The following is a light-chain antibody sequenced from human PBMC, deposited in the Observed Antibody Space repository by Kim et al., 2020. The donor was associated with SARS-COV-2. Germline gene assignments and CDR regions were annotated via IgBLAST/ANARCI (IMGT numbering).Light chain of an antibody. Sequence: LGQTVRITCQGDSLRTYYTNWFQQKPGQAPVLVMYARKNRPSGIPDRFSGSSSGNTASLTITGAQAADEADYYCNSRDISGTHVLFGGGTQLTVL. CDR1: SLRTYY. V-gene: IGLV3-19*01. CDR3: NSRDISGTHVL. CDR2: ARK. J-gene: IGLJ2*01.